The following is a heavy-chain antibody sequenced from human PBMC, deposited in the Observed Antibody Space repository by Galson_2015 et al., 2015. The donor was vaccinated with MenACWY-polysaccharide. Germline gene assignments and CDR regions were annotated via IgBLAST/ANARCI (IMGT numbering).Heavy chain of an antibody. CDR3: ARIIARKYTFADS. J-gene: IGHJ4*02. CDR1: GYKFTSYD. V-gene: IGHV1-8*01. CDR2: MNPNSGNT. Sequence: SVKVSCKASGYKFTSYDINWVRQATGQGLEWMGWMNPNSGNTGYAQKFQGRVTMTSNSAMTTAYMELSSLRYDDTAVYYCARIIARKYTFADSWGQGTLVSVS. D-gene: IGHD2-21*01.